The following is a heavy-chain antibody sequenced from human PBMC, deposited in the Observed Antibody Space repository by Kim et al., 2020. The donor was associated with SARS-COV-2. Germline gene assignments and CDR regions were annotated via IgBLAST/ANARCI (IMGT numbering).Heavy chain of an antibody. CDR3: ARDYQLHGPYYYYGMDV. V-gene: IGHV4-30-4*01. J-gene: IGHJ6*02. CDR2: IYYSGST. Sequence: SETLSLTCTVSGGSISSGDYYWSWIRQPPGKGLEWIGYIYYSGSTYYNPSLKSRVTISVDTSKNQFSLKLSSVTAADTAVYYCARDYQLHGPYYYYGMDVWGQGTTVPVSS. CDR1: GGSISSGDYY. D-gene: IGHD2-2*01.